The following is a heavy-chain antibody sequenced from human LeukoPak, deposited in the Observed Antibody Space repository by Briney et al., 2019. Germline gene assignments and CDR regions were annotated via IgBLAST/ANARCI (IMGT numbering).Heavy chain of an antibody. CDR3: ARERQPGIAALC. V-gene: IGHV4-59*01. D-gene: IGHD6-13*01. CDR2: IYYRGST. J-gene: IGHJ4*02. CDR1: GGSISSDS. Sequence: PSETLSLTCTVSGGSISSDSWSWIRQPPGKGLEWIGYIYYRGSTNYNPSLKSRVTISVDTSKNQFSLKLRSVTAADTAVYFCARERQPGIAALCWGQGTLVTVSS.